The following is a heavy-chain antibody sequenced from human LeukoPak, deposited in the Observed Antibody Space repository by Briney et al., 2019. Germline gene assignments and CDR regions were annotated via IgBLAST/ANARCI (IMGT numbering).Heavy chain of an antibody. CDR3: ARGSCGSCYYNY. D-gene: IGHD2-15*01. CDR1: GGSISSYY. CDR2: IYYSGST. J-gene: IGHJ4*02. Sequence: SETLSLTCTVSGGSISSYYWSWIRQPPGKGLEWIGYIYYSGSTNYNPSLKSRVTISVDTSKNQFSLKLSSVTAADTAVYYCARGSCGSCYYNYWGQGTLVTVSS. V-gene: IGHV4-59*01.